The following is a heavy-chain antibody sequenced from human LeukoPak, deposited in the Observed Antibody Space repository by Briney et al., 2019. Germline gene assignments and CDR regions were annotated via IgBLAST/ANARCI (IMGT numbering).Heavy chain of an antibody. D-gene: IGHD1-26*01. CDR1: GGTFSSYA. CDR3: AREAIVGAYYYMDV. V-gene: IGHV1-69*06. J-gene: IGHJ6*03. CDR2: IIPIFGTA. Sequence: GASVKVSCKASGGTFSSYAISWVRQAPGQGLEWMGGIIPIFGTANYAQKFQGRVTITADKSTSTAYMELSSPRSEDTAVYYCAREAIVGAYYYMDVWGKGTTVTVSS.